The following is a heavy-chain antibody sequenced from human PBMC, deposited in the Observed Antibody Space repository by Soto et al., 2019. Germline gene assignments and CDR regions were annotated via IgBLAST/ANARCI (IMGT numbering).Heavy chain of an antibody. Sequence: GASVKVSCKASGYTFTSYAMHWVRQAPGQRLEWMGWINAGNGNTKYSQKFQGRVTITRDTSASTAYIDLSSLRSEDTAVYYCARGGGYRYSDTVDYWGQGTLVTVSS. J-gene: IGHJ4*02. CDR2: INAGNGNT. CDR1: GYTFTSYA. CDR3: ARGGGYRYSDTVDY. D-gene: IGHD5-18*01. V-gene: IGHV1-3*01.